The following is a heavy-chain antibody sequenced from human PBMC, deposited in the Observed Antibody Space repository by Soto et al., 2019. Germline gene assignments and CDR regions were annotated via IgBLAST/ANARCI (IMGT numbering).Heavy chain of an antibody. D-gene: IGHD2-2*01. CDR3: AGHPPGSTAGTYYDRDV. J-gene: IGHJ6*02. V-gene: IGHV3-53*02. Sequence: EVQLVETGGGLIQPGGSLRLSCAASGFTVSSNYMSWVRQAPGKGLDWVSVIYSGGSTYYADSVKGPFTITRDNTKTTPYIQVSSLGAEATAVYYCAGHPPGSTAGTYYDRDVWGQGTTVTVSS. CDR2: IYSGGST. CDR1: GFTVSSNY.